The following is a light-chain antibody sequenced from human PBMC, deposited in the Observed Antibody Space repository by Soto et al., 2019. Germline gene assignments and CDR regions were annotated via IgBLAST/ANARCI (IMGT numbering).Light chain of an antibody. CDR2: GAS. V-gene: IGKV3-15*01. Sequence: EIVMTQSPATLSVSPGERATLSCRARQSISSNLAWYQQKPGQAPRLLIYGASTRATGIPATCSGSGSGTEFALTISSLQSEDFAVYYCQQYNNWPFTFGPGTKVDIK. CDR1: QSISSN. J-gene: IGKJ3*01. CDR3: QQYNNWPFT.